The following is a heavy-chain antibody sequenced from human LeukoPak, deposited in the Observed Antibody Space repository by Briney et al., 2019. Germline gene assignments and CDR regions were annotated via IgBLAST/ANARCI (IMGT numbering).Heavy chain of an antibody. D-gene: IGHD3-9*01. V-gene: IGHV1-2*02. CDR1: GYTFTGYY. CDR3: AREGRDILTGNYYYYMDV. J-gene: IGHJ6*03. Sequence: ASVKVSCKASGYTFTGYYMHWVRQAPGQGLEWMGWINPNSGGTNYAQKFQGRVTMTRDTSISTAYVELSRLRSDDTAVYYCAREGRDILTGNYYYYMDVWGKGTTVTVSS. CDR2: INPNSGGT.